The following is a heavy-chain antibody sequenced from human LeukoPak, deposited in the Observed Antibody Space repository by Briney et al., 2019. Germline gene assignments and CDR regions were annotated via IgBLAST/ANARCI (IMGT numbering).Heavy chain of an antibody. J-gene: IGHJ4*02. CDR1: GYTFTSYG. Sequence: ASVKVSCKASGYTFTSYGISWVRQAPGQGLEWMGWISANNGDTSYSQKLQGRVTMATDTSTNTAYMELRSLTSDDTAVYYCARDPPGLTLGSPGDYWGQGTLVTVSS. D-gene: IGHD3-16*01. CDR2: ISANNGDT. V-gene: IGHV1-18*01. CDR3: ARDPPGLTLGSPGDY.